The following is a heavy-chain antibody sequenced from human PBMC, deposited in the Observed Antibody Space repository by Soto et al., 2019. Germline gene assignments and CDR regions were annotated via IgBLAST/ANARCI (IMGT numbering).Heavy chain of an antibody. Sequence: QFQLVQSGPEVKKPGASVKVSCKASGFTFTTSGITWVRQAPGQGLEWMGWFNLFNGDTNYAQKFQGRLSMTTDTSTTTAYMELTNLRSDDTAVYYCARDLFGELPNWGQGTLVTVSS. CDR2: FNLFNGDT. CDR3: ARDLFGELPN. D-gene: IGHD3-10*01. V-gene: IGHV1-18*01. J-gene: IGHJ4*02. CDR1: GFTFTTSG.